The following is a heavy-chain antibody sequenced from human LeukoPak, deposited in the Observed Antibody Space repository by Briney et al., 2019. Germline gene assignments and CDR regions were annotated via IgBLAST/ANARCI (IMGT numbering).Heavy chain of an antibody. CDR3: HAGTVTNVVGDYFGY. J-gene: IGHJ4*02. Sequence: GGSLRLSCAASGFTFSSYAMSWVRQAPGKGLEWVSAISGSGGSTYYADSVKGRFTISRDNSKNTLYLQMNSLRAEDTAVYYCHAGTVTNVVGDYFGYWGQGTLVTVSS. D-gene: IGHD4-17*01. V-gene: IGHV3-23*01. CDR1: GFTFSSYA. CDR2: ISGSGGST.